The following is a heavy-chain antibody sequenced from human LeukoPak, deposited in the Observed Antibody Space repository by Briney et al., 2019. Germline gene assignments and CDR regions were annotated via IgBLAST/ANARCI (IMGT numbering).Heavy chain of an antibody. D-gene: IGHD3-22*01. J-gene: IGHJ4*02. Sequence: PGGSLRLSCAASGFTFSSYEMNWVRQARGKGLEWVSKITSSGSMRSYADSVRGRFTISRDNAKSSLYLQMDSLRAEDTAIYYCASRYYYDSSGLDYWGQGTLVTVSS. CDR1: GFTFSSYE. V-gene: IGHV3-48*03. CDR2: ITSSGSMR. CDR3: ASRYYYDSSGLDY.